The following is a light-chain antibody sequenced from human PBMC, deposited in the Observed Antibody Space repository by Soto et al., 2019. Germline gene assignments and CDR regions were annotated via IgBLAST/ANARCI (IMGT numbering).Light chain of an antibody. CDR2: KDT. CDR3: YSAADNNLGLV. Sequence: SYELTQPSSVSVSPGQTARITCSGDVLAKKYARWFQLRPGQAPVVLIYKDTERPSGIPERFSGSSSGTTVTLTISGAQVEDEADYYCYSAADNNLGLVFGGGTKLTVL. J-gene: IGLJ2*01. V-gene: IGLV3-27*01. CDR1: VLAKKY.